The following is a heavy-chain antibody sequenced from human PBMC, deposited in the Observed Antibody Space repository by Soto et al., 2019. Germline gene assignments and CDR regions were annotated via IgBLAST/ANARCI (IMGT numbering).Heavy chain of an antibody. D-gene: IGHD3-3*01. J-gene: IGHJ5*01. CDR3: AKLGDAVSGYFDF. V-gene: IGHV3-30*18. Sequence: QVQLVQSGGGVVQPGGSLRLSCAASGFTFSSYAIHWVRQAPGKGREWVADVSFDGSHKTYAVPVRGRFTISRDNSKKTVYLQMNSLRAEDTALYYCAKLGDAVSGYFDFWGQGTQVAVSS. CDR1: GFTFSSYA. CDR2: VSFDGSHK.